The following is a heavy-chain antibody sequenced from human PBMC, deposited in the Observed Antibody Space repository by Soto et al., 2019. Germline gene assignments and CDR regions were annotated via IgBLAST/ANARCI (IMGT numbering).Heavy chain of an antibody. CDR1: GFTFSSYG. J-gene: IGHJ4*02. CDR2: ISYDGSNK. Sequence: GGSLRLSCAASGFTFSSYGMHWVRQAPGKGLEWVAVISYDGSNKYYADSVKGRFTSSRDNYKNTLYLQMNSRRAEDTAVYYCAKVVGDSSGYGGFDYWGQGTLVTVSS. D-gene: IGHD3-22*01. V-gene: IGHV3-30*18. CDR3: AKVVGDSSGYGGFDY.